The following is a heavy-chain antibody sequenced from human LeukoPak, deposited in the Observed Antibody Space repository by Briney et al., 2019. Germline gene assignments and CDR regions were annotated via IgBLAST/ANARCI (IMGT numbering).Heavy chain of an antibody. Sequence: ASVKVSCKASGGTFSSYAISWVRQAPGQGLEWMGGIIPIFGTANYAQKFQGRVTITADKSTSTAYMELSSLRSEDTAVYYCAKGIHFSDYYESRSYSVDSWGQGTLVTVSS. CDR3: AKGIHFSDYYESRSYSVDS. CDR2: IIPIFGTA. D-gene: IGHD3-22*01. V-gene: IGHV1-69*06. J-gene: IGHJ4*02. CDR1: GGTFSSYA.